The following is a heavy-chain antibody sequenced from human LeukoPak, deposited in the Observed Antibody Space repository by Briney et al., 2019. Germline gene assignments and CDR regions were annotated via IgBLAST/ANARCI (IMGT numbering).Heavy chain of an antibody. J-gene: IGHJ4*02. CDR1: GFTFDDNG. D-gene: IGHD1-26*01. Sequence: PGGSLRLSCAASGFTFDDNGMSWVRQAPGKGLEWVSGINWNGGSTGYADSVKGRFTISRDNAKNSLYLQMNSLRAEDTALYYCASTRELLPARFDYWGQGTLVTVSS. V-gene: IGHV3-20*04. CDR2: INWNGGST. CDR3: ASTRELLPARFDY.